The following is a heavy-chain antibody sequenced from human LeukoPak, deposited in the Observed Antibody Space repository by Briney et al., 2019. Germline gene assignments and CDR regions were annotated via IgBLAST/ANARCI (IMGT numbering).Heavy chain of an antibody. J-gene: IGHJ4*02. CDR2: IKQDGSEK. CDR3: ARHIAVAGTGGDY. V-gene: IGHV3-7*01. Sequence: GGSLRLSCAASGFTFSSYWMSWVRQAPGKGLEWVANIKQDGSEKYYVDSVKGRFTISRDNAKNSLYLQMNSLRAEDTAVYYCARHIAVAGTGGDYWGQGTLVTVSS. CDR1: GFTFSSYW. D-gene: IGHD6-19*01.